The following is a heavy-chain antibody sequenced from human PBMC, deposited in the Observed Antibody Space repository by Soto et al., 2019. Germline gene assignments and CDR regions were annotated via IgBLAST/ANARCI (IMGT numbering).Heavy chain of an antibody. CDR2: ISDIGATT. V-gene: IGHV3-23*01. Sequence: GWSLRLSCAASGFPFGENAMSWVRQAPGKGLEWVSGISDIGATTYYADSVRGRFTISRDNSKNTLYLQMKSLRAEDSASYYCAKEDTSSGSLDYWGQGALVTVSS. D-gene: IGHD6-19*01. J-gene: IGHJ4*02. CDR3: AKEDTSSGSLDY. CDR1: GFPFGENA.